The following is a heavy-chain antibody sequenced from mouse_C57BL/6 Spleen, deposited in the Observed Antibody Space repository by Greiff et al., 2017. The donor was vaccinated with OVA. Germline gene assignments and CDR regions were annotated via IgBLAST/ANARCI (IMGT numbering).Heavy chain of an antibody. V-gene: IGHV1-64*01. CDR3: ARVGIYYGYFDY. CDR1: GYTFTSYW. CDR2: IHPNSGST. J-gene: IGHJ2*01. Sequence: QVQLQQPGAELVKPGASVKLSCKASGYTFTSYWMHWVKQRPGQGLEWIGMIHPNSGSTNYNEKFKSKATLTVDKSSSTAYMQLSSLTSEDSAVYYCARVGIYYGYFDYWGQGTTLTVSS. D-gene: IGHD2-1*01.